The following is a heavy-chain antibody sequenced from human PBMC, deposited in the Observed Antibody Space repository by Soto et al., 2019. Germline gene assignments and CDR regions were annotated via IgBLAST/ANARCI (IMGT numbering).Heavy chain of an antibody. V-gene: IGHV3-23*01. CDR2: ISGSGGST. Sequence: GGSLRLSCSTSGFTFGDYGMTWFRQAPGKGLEWVSAISGSGGSTYYADSVKGRFTISRDNSKNTLYLQMNSLRAEDTAVYYCAKDGVLRYFPPTIGLYGMDVWGQGTTVTVSS. D-gene: IGHD3-9*01. CDR3: AKDGVLRYFPPTIGLYGMDV. J-gene: IGHJ6*02. CDR1: GFTFGDYG.